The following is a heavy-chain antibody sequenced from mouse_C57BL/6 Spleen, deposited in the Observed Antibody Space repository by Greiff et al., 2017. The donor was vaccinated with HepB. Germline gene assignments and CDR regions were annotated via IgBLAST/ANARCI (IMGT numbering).Heavy chain of an antibody. CDR1: GYAFSSYW. CDR2: IYPGDGDT. D-gene: IGHD1-1*01. J-gene: IGHJ3*01. V-gene: IGHV1-80*01. CDR3: ARSGNYYGFAY. Sequence: VQLQESGAELVKPGASVKISCKASGYAFSSYWMNWVKQRPGKGLEWIGQIYPGDGDTNYNGKLKGKATLTADKSSSTAYMQLSSLTSEDSAVYFCARSGNYYGFAYWGQGTLVTVSA.